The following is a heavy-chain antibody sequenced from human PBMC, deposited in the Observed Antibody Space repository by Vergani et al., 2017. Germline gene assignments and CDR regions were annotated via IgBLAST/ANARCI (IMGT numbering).Heavy chain of an antibody. V-gene: IGHV5-51*01. CDR2: IYPGDFDT. CDR3: ARDYYVSGNYIGDYDYYGMDV. Sequence: EVQLVQSGAEVKKPGESLKISCKASGYSFSNYWIGWVRQMPGKGLEVMGIIYPGDFDTRYSPSFQGQVTISADKSISTAYLQWSSLKASDSAMYYCARDYYVSGNYIGDYDYYGMDVWGQGTTVTVSS. CDR1: GYSFSNYW. D-gene: IGHD3-10*01. J-gene: IGHJ6*01.